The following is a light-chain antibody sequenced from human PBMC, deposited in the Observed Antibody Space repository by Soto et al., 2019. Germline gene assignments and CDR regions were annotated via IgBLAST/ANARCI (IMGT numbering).Light chain of an antibody. CDR1: SSDIGIYKY. CDR3: AAWDDSLSAYVV. J-gene: IGLJ2*01. Sequence: QSALTQPASVSGSPGQSIAISCTGSSSDIGIYKYVSWYQQHPGKVPKLIIYEVTNRPSGVSNRFSGSKSGNTASLTISGLQAEDEADYYCAAWDDSLSAYVVFGGGTKLTVL. V-gene: IGLV2-14*01. CDR2: EVT.